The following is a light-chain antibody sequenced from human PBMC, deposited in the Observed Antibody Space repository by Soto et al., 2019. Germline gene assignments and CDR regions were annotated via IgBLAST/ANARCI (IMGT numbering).Light chain of an antibody. CDR1: QDISNY. CDR2: AAS. CDR3: HQRQSWPRT. Sequence: DIQLTQSPSFLPASVGDRVTITCRASQDISNYLVWYQQKPGKAPKPLIYAASTLQSGVPSRFSGSGSGTEFTLTISSLQPEDFALYYCHQRQSWPRTFGQGTKV. J-gene: IGKJ1*01. V-gene: IGKV1-9*01.